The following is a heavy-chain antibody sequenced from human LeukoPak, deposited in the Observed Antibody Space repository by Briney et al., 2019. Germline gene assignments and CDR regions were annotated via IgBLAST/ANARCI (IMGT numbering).Heavy chain of an antibody. CDR2: IYYSGST. D-gene: IGHD3-22*01. Sequence: SETLSLTCTVYGGSISSYYWSWIRQPPGKGLEWIAYIYYSGSTNYNPSLKSRVTISVDTSKNQFSLKMSSVTAADTAVYYCARTTRYYDSSGCFDFWGQGTLVIVSS. CDR3: ARTTRYYDSSGCFDF. CDR1: GGSISSYY. V-gene: IGHV4-59*08. J-gene: IGHJ4*02.